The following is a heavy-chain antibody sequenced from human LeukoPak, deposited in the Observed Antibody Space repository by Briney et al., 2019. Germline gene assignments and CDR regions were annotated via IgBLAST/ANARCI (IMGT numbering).Heavy chain of an antibody. CDR1: GFTFSSYA. J-gene: IGHJ1*01. Sequence: PGGSLRLSCAAPGFTFSSYAMSWVRQAPGKGLEWVSVISGSGGSTYYADSVKGRFTISRDNSKNTLYLQMNSLRAEDTAVYYCAKEIYGDSTGGRFQHWGQGTLVTVSS. V-gene: IGHV3-23*01. D-gene: IGHD4-17*01. CDR3: AKEIYGDSTGGRFQH. CDR2: ISGSGGST.